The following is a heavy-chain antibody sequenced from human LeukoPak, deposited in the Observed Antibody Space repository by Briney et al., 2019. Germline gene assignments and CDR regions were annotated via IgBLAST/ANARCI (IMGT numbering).Heavy chain of an antibody. V-gene: IGHV3-30*03. CDR3: TREGMGTTFSAWFEP. D-gene: IGHD1-7*01. Sequence: PGGSLRLSCAASGFTFSNYGMHWVRQAPGKGLEWVAVVSSDGSIDYYADSLRGRSTVSRDNSKNTMFLQFNTLRPEDTAVYYCTREGMGTTFSAWFEPWGQGTLVTVSS. CDR2: VSSDGSID. J-gene: IGHJ5*02. CDR1: GFTFSNYG.